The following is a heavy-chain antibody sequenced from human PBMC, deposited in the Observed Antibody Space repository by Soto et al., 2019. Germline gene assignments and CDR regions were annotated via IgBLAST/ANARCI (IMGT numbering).Heavy chain of an antibody. D-gene: IGHD5-12*01. V-gene: IGHV2-26*01. CDR1: GFSLSNARMG. CDR3: KRIIRVWLQPDY. J-gene: IGHJ4*02. Sequence: SGPTLVNPTETLTLTCTVSGFSLSNARMGVSWIRQPPGKALEWLAHIFSNDEKSYSTSLKSRLTISKDTSKSQVVLTMTNMDPVETATYHCKRIIRVWLQPDYWGQGTLVTVSS. CDR2: IFSNDEK.